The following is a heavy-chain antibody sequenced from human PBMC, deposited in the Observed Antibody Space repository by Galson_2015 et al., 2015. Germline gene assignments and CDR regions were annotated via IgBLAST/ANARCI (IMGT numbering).Heavy chain of an antibody. Sequence: SVKVSCKASGYTFTSYDINWVRQATGQGLEWMGWMNPDSGNTGYAQKFQGRVTMTRNNSISAAYMELSSLISEDTAVYYCARGRRLAAADTSYYLDYWGQGTLVTVSS. D-gene: IGHD6-13*01. CDR2: MNPDSGNT. V-gene: IGHV1-8*01. J-gene: IGHJ4*02. CDR3: ARGRRLAAADTSYYLDY. CDR1: GYTFTSYD.